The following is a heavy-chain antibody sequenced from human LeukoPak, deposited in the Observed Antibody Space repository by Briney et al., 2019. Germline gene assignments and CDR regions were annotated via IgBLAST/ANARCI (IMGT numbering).Heavy chain of an antibody. V-gene: IGHV4-39*01. J-gene: IGHJ6*02. CDR1: GGSISSSSYY. CDR2: IYYSGST. D-gene: IGHD5-18*01. Sequence: SETLSLTCTVSGGSISSSSYYWGWIRQPPGKGLEWIGSIYYSGSTYYNPSLKSRVTISVDTSKNQFSLKLSSVTAADTAVYYCARQWDDTAMVTSHYYYGMDVWGQGTTVTVSS. CDR3: ARQWDDTAMVTSHYYYGMDV.